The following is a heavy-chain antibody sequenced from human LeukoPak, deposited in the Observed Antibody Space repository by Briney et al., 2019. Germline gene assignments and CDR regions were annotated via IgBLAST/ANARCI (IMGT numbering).Heavy chain of an antibody. CDR1: GGSISSYY. V-gene: IGHV4-59*08. J-gene: IGHJ4*02. D-gene: IGHD6-6*01. CDR3: ASSPLYSSSSGL. Sequence: SETLSLTCTVSGGSISSYYWSWIRQPPGKGLEWIGYIYYSGSTNYNPSLKSRVTISVDTSKNQFSLKLSSVTAADTAVYYCASSPLYSSSSGLWGQGTLVTVSS. CDR2: IYYSGST.